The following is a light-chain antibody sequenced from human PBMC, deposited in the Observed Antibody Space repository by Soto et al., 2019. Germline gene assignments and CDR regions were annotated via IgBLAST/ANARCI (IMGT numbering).Light chain of an antibody. CDR2: DAS. CDR3: QQYNSYPIT. Sequence: DIQMTQSPSTLSASVGDRVTITCRASQSISSWLAWYQQKPGKAPKLLIYDASSLDSGVPSRFSGSGSGTEFTLTISSLQPDDFATYYCQQYNSYPITLGQGTRL. V-gene: IGKV1-5*01. J-gene: IGKJ5*01. CDR1: QSISSW.